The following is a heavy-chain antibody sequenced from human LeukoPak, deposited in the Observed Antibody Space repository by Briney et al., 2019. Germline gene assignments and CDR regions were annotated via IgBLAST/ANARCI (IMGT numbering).Heavy chain of an antibody. Sequence: SETLSLTCTVSGGSVSSSSYYWGWIRQPPGKGLEWIGSVYYSGSTYYNPSLKSRVTISVDTSKNQFSLKMSSVTAANTTLFYCARHRGGSSPSVFDSWGQGTLVTVSS. CDR3: ARHRGGSSPSVFDS. V-gene: IGHV4-39*01. CDR1: GGSVSSSSYY. D-gene: IGHD2-15*01. J-gene: IGHJ4*02. CDR2: VYYSGST.